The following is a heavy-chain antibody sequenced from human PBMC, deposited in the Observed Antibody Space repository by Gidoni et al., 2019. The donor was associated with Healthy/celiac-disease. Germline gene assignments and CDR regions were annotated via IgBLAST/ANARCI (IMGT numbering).Heavy chain of an antibody. Sequence: EVQLLESGGGLVQPGGSLSLSCSASGFTFSSYAMRWVRQAPGKGLEWVSSISGSGGSTHYADSVKGRFTISRDKSKNTLYLQMNSLRAEDTAVYYCAKDQTEYYDFWSGYSKNWFDPWGQGTLVTVSS. CDR3: AKDQTEYYDFWSGYSKNWFDP. J-gene: IGHJ5*02. V-gene: IGHV3-23*01. CDR1: GFTFSSYA. CDR2: ISGSGGST. D-gene: IGHD3-3*01.